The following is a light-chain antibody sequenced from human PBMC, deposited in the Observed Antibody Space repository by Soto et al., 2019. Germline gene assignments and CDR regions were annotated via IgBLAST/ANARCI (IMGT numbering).Light chain of an antibody. Sequence: QSALTQPASVSGSPGQSITISCTGTSSDVGGYNYVSWYQQHPGKAPKLMIYDASNRPSGVSNRFSGSKSGNTASLAISGLQAEDEADYFCSSYTSSGTFVVFGGGTQLTVL. CDR1: SSDVGGYNY. CDR3: SSYTSSGTFVV. CDR2: DAS. J-gene: IGLJ2*01. V-gene: IGLV2-14*01.